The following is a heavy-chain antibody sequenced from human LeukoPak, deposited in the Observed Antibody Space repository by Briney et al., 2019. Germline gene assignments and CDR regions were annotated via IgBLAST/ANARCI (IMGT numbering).Heavy chain of an antibody. CDR1: GFTFDDYA. Sequence: GGSLRLSCAASGFTFDDYAMHWVRQAPGKGLEWVSGISWNSGSIGYADSVKGRFTISRDNAKNSLYLQMNSLRAEDTAVYYCAKDRCSNGVGCYYYYMDVWGKGTTVTISS. CDR2: ISWNSGSI. CDR3: AKDRCSNGVGCYYYYMDV. J-gene: IGHJ6*03. D-gene: IGHD2-8*01. V-gene: IGHV3-9*01.